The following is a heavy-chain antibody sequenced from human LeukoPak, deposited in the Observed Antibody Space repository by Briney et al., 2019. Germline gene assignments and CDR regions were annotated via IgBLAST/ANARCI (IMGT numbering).Heavy chain of an antibody. V-gene: IGHV4-39*01. Sequence: SETLSLTCTVSGGSINYGGWIRQPPGKGLEWIGSIYYSGTTYYNPSLKSRVTIFVDTSKNQFSLKLNSVTAADTAVYYCARGWRYQLPFWGQGTLVTVSS. CDR1: GGSINY. D-gene: IGHD2-2*01. J-gene: IGHJ4*02. CDR3: ARGWRYQLPF. CDR2: IYYSGTT.